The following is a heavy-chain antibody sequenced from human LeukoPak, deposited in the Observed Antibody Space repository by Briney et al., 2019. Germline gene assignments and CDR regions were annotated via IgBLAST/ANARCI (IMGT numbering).Heavy chain of an antibody. D-gene: IGHD2-8*01. CDR3: ARASYCSNGVCYLVEY. Sequence: GGSLRLSCAASGFTFSSYAMSWVRQAPGKGLEWVSSISGGGDNTYYADSVKGRFTISRDNSRNTLYVQMNSLRAEDTAVYYCARASYCSNGVCYLVEYWGQGTLVTVSS. CDR2: ISGGGDNT. CDR1: GFTFSSYA. J-gene: IGHJ4*02. V-gene: IGHV3-23*01.